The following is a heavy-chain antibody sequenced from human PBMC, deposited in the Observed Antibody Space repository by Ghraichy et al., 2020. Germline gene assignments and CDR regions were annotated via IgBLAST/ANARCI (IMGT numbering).Heavy chain of an antibody. CDR2: IDWDDDK. J-gene: IGHJ3*02. CDR1: GFSLSTSGMR. CDR3: ARSGTTRHYYGSGSYTAFDI. Sequence: SGPTLVKPTQTLTLTCTFSGFSLSTSGMRVSWIRQPPGKALEWLARIDWDDDKFYSTSLKTRLTISKDTSKNQVVLTMTNMDPVDTATYYCARSGTTRHYYGSGSYTAFDIWGQGTMVTVSS. D-gene: IGHD3-10*01. V-gene: IGHV2-70*04.